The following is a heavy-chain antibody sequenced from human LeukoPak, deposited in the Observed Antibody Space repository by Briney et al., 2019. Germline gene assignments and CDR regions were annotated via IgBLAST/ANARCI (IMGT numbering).Heavy chain of an antibody. CDR2: IYYSGST. D-gene: IGHD3-10*01. Sequence: SETLSLTCTVSGGSISSYYWSWIRQPPGKGLEWIGYIYYSGSTNYNPSLKSRVTISVDTSKNRFSLKLSSVTAADTAVYYCARTTMVRGTYYMDVWGKGTTVTISS. V-gene: IGHV4-59*01. CDR1: GGSISSYY. CDR3: ARTTMVRGTYYMDV. J-gene: IGHJ6*03.